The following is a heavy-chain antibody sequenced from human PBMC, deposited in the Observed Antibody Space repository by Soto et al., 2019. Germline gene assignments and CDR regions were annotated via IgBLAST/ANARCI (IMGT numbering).Heavy chain of an antibody. CDR3: ARDHIYGDDKYYYYGMDV. Sequence: GGSLRLSCAASVFTFSSYAMHWVRQAPGKGLEWVAVISYDGSNKYYADSVKGRFTISRDNSKNTLYLQMNSLRAEDTAVYYCARDHIYGDDKYYYYGMDVWGQGTTVTVSS. V-gene: IGHV3-30-3*01. D-gene: IGHD4-17*01. CDR1: VFTFSSYA. J-gene: IGHJ6*02. CDR2: ISYDGSNK.